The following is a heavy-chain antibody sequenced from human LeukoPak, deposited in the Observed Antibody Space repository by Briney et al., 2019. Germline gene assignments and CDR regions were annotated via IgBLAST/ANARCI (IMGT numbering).Heavy chain of an antibody. CDR3: ARDPDPYYYDSSGYSPNFDY. V-gene: IGHV4-39*07. Sequence: SETLSLTCTVSGGSISSSSYYWGWIRQPPGKGLEWIGSIYYSGSTYYNPSLKSRVTISVDTSKNQFSLKLSYVTAADTAVYYCARDPDPYYYDSSGYSPNFDYWGQGTLVTVSS. CDR2: IYYSGST. CDR1: GGSISSSSYY. D-gene: IGHD3-22*01. J-gene: IGHJ4*02.